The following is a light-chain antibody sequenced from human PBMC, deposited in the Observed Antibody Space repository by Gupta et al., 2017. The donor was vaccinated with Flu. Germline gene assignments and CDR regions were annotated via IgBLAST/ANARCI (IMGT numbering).Light chain of an antibody. J-gene: IGLJ2*01. CDR1: FSNIGSNT. V-gene: IGLV1-44*01. CDR2: SSD. Sequence: QSVLTQPPSAXGTPGQRVPISCSGGFSNIGSNTVNWYQQLPGTAPRLLIYSSDQRPSGVPDRFSGSKSGTSASLAISGLQSEDEADYYCAAWDDGLGGHVIFGGGTKLTVL. CDR3: AAWDDGLGGHVI.